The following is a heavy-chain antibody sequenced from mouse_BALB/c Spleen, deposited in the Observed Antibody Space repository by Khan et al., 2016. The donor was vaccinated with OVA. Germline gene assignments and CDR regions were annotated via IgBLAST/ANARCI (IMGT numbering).Heavy chain of an antibody. V-gene: IGHV1S132*01. Sequence: QVQLQQSGAELVKPGASVKLSCKASGYTFTGYWIKWVKQRPGQGLEWIGQIFPGTGTTYYNENFKGKATLTVDTSSITAYMQVSSLTSDDSAVYFCARSYFCSYEFAYWGQGTLVTVSP. J-gene: IGHJ3*01. CDR1: GYTFTGYW. CDR3: ARSYFCSYEFAY. D-gene: IGHD6-1*01. CDR2: IFPGTGTT.